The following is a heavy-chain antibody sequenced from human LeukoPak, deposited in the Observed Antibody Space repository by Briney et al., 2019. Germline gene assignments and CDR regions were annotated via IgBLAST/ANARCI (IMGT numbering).Heavy chain of an antibody. J-gene: IGHJ4*02. CDR2: ISASGGST. D-gene: IGHD2/OR15-2a*01. CDR1: GFTFSSFA. Sequence: PGGSLRLSCAASGFTFSSFATSWVRQAPGKGLEWVSGISASGGSTYYADSVKGRFTISRDNSKNTLYLQMNSLKTEDTAVYYCITLSDSPLGYYFEYWGQGILVTVSS. V-gene: IGHV3-23*01. CDR3: ITLSDSPLGYYFEY.